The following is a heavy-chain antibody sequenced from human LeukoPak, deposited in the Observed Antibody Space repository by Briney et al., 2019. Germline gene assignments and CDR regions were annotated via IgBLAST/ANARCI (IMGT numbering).Heavy chain of an antibody. CDR1: GFTFSSYT. J-gene: IGHJ4*02. D-gene: IGHD3-9*01. V-gene: IGHV3-23*01. CDR2: ISGSGGST. Sequence: GGSLRLSCAASGFTFSSYTMSWVRQAPGKGLEWVSAISGSGGSTYYADSVKGRFTISRDNSKNTLYLQMNSLRAEDTAVYYCAKNYDILTGYYSRFDYWGQGTLSPSPQ. CDR3: AKNYDILTGYYSRFDY.